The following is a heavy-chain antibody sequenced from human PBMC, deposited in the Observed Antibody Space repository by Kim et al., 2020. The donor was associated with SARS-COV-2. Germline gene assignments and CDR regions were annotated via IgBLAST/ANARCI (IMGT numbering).Heavy chain of an antibody. CDR1: GFTFSSYA. V-gene: IGHV3-23*01. D-gene: IGHD2-15*01. CDR2: ITSGGSA. Sequence: GGSLRLSCAASGFTFSSYAMSWVRQAPGKGLEWVSAITSGGSAFYVDSVEGRFTLSRDNSKNTVYLQLNSLRAEDTAVDYCAREKAAGQFYLDYWGQGTLVTVSS. CDR3: AREKAAGQFYLDY. J-gene: IGHJ4*02.